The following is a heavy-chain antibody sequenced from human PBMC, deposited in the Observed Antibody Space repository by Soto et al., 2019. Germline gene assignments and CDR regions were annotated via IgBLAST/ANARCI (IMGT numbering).Heavy chain of an antibody. CDR2: IYYSGST. Sequence: LETLSLTCSVSAGSISSSSYYWGWIRQPPGKGLEWIGSIYYSGSTYYNPSLKNRVTMSVDTSKNQFSLKLSSVPAANRVVYYCARQGPPAPRGFLDTGGKGTLVPVSS. CDR3: ARQGPPAPRGFLDT. CDR1: AGSISSSSYY. D-gene: IGHD3-3*01. V-gene: IGHV4-39*01. J-gene: IGHJ4*02.